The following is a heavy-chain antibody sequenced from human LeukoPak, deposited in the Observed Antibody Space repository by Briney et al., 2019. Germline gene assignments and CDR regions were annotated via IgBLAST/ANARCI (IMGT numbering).Heavy chain of an antibody. V-gene: IGHV3-23*01. J-gene: IGHJ4*02. CDR3: AKDWVEYFDYGWGSFTSFDS. CDR2: ISGRGHRT. Sequence: GGSLRLSCAASGFTFSSYGVSWVRQAPGKGLEWVSGISGRGHRTYYADSVKGRFTISRAISQRKLYLQMNSRRAEDTAVYYCAKDWVEYFDYGWGSFTSFDSWGQGTLVTVSS. CDR1: GFTFSSYG. D-gene: IGHD3-16*01.